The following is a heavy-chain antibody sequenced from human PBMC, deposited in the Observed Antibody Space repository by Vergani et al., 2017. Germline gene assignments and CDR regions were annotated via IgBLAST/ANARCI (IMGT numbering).Heavy chain of an antibody. J-gene: IGHJ4*02. V-gene: IGHV3-21*01. D-gene: IGHD6-6*01. CDR3: ARGWGQLVHFDY. Sequence: EVQLVESGGGLVKPGGSLRLSCAASGFTFSSYSMNWVRQAPGKGLEWVSSISSSSSYIYYADSVKGRFTISRDNAKNSLYLQMNSLRAEDTAVYYCARGWGQLVHFDYWGQGTLVTVSS. CDR2: ISSSSSYI. CDR1: GFTFSSYS.